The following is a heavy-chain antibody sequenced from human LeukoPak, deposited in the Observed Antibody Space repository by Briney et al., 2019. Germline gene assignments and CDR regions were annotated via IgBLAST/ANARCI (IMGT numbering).Heavy chain of an antibody. J-gene: IGHJ4*02. Sequence: GGSLRLSCAASGFTFSSYWMHWVRQAPGKGLVWVSRINSDGSSTSYADSVKGRFTISRDNAKNSLYLQMNSLRAEDTAVYYCARGADPYYYDSSGFNFDYWGQGTLVTVSS. D-gene: IGHD3-22*01. V-gene: IGHV3-74*01. CDR3: ARGADPYYYDSSGFNFDY. CDR1: GFTFSSYW. CDR2: INSDGSST.